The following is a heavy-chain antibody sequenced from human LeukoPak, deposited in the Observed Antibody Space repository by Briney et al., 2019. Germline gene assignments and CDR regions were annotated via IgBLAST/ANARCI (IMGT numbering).Heavy chain of an antibody. CDR2: ISGSGGST. D-gene: IGHD4-17*01. CDR1: GFIFSSNG. Sequence: GGSLRLSCAASGFIFSSNGMSWVRQAPGQGLEWVSAISGSGGSTYYADSVKGRFIISRDNSNNTLYLQMNSLRAEDTAVYYCAKDRSGGTVTTVMVAWGQGTLVTVSS. J-gene: IGHJ5*02. V-gene: IGHV3-23*01. CDR3: AKDRSGGTVTTVMVA.